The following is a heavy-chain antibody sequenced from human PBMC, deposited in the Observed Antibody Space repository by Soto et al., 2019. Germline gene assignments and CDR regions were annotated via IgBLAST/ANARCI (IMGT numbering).Heavy chain of an antibody. J-gene: IGHJ3*02. CDR2: IYYSGST. CDR3: ARDSRATDDAFDI. CDR1: GGSISSYY. Sequence: SETLSLTCTVSGGSISSYYWSWIRQPPGKGLEWLGYIYYSGSTNYNPSLKSRVTISVDTSKNQFSLKLSSVTAADTAVYYCARDSRATDDAFDIWGQGTMVTVSS. D-gene: IGHD5-12*01. V-gene: IGHV4-59*01.